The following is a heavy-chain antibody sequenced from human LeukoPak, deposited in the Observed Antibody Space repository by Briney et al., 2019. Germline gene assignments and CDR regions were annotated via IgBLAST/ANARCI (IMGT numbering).Heavy chain of an antibody. V-gene: IGHV3-48*01. CDR3: ARALYPASNDAFDI. D-gene: IGHD3-16*01. CDR2: ISSSSSTI. CDR1: GFTFSSYS. J-gene: IGHJ3*02. Sequence: GGSLRLSCAASGFTFSSYSMNWVRQAPGKGLEWVSYISSSSSTIYYADSVKGRFTIPRDNANNSLYLQMTSLRAEDTAVYYCARALYPASNDAFDIWGQGTMVTVSS.